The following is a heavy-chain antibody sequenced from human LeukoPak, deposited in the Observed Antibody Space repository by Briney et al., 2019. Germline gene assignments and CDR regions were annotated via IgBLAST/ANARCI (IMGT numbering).Heavy chain of an antibody. J-gene: IGHJ4*02. CDR3: ARATDSSGYYYRGATRYYFDY. CDR1: GDSISSHY. D-gene: IGHD3-22*01. V-gene: IGHV4-59*11. Sequence: SETLSLTCTVSGDSISSHYWSWIRQPPGKGLEWIGYIYYTGSTNYNPSLKSRVTISVDTSKNQFSLKLSSVTAADTAVYYCARATDSSGYYYRGATRYYFDYWGQGTPVTVSS. CDR2: IYYTGST.